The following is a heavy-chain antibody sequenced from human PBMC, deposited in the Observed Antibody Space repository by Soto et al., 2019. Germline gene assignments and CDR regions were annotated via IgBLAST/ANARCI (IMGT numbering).Heavy chain of an antibody. CDR3: ARDIVPAAN. CDR2: ISYDGSNK. CDR1: GFTFSSYA. D-gene: IGHD2-2*01. Sequence: QVQLVESGGGVVQPGRSLRLSCAASGFTFSSYAMHWVRQAPGKGLEWVAVISYDGSNKYYADSVKGRFTISRDNSKNTLYLQMNSLRAEDTAVYYCARDIVPAANWGQGTLVTVSS. J-gene: IGHJ4*02. V-gene: IGHV3-30-3*01.